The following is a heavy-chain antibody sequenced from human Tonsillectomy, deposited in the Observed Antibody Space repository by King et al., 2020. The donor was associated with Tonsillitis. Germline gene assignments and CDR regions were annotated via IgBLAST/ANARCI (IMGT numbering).Heavy chain of an antibody. Sequence: QLVQSGAEVKKPGSSVKVSCKASGGTFSSYGISWVRQAPGQGLEWMGGIIPISETANYAQKFQGRVTVIADESTSTAYMELSSLRSEDTAVYYCARVGLSRYGLVTVLEYWGQGTLVTVPS. J-gene: IGHJ4*02. CDR1: GGTFSSYG. CDR2: IIPISETA. CDR3: ARVGLSRYGLVTVLEY. V-gene: IGHV1-69*01. D-gene: IGHD5-18*01.